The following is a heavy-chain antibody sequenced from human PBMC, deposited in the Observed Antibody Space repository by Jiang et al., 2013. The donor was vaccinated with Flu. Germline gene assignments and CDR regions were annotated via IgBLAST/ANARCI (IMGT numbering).Heavy chain of an antibody. CDR1: GYTLSGYY. V-gene: IGHV1-2*06. CDR2: INPNSGGS. D-gene: IGHD4-17*01. CDR3: ARESWDGDYAIDL. Sequence: VQLVESGAEVKKPGASVRVSCKASGYTLSGYYTHWVRQAPGQGLEWIGRINPNSGGSTLTQRFQGRATLTRDTSVSTFYMDLDRLKSDDTAVYYCARESWDGDYAIDLWGQGTLVTVSS. J-gene: IGHJ4*02.